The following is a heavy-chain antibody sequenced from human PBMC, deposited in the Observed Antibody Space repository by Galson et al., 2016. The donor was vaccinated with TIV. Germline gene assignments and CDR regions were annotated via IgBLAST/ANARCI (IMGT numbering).Heavy chain of an antibody. J-gene: IGHJ6*02. Sequence: CAISGDSVSSNSAWNWIGQSPSRGLEWLGRTYYRSKWYNDYALSVKSRITINPDTSKNQFSLQLNSMTPEDTAVYYCARDRTLPGYYYNGMDVWGQGTTVTVSS. V-gene: IGHV6-1*01. CDR2: TYYRSKWYN. CDR1: GDSVSSNSA. CDR3: ARDRTLPGYYYNGMDV. D-gene: IGHD1/OR15-1a*01.